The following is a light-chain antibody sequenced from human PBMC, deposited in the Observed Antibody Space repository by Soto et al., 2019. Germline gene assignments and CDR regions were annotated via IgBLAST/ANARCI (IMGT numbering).Light chain of an antibody. CDR1: QSISNY. Sequence: DIPMTQSPSSLSASVGDRVTITCRASQSISNYLNWYQQKPGKAPKLLIYAASSLQSGVPSRFSGSGSGTDFTLTISSLQPEDFATYYCQQSYTTPRTFGQGTKVEVK. CDR2: AAS. J-gene: IGKJ1*01. CDR3: QQSYTTPRT. V-gene: IGKV1-39*01.